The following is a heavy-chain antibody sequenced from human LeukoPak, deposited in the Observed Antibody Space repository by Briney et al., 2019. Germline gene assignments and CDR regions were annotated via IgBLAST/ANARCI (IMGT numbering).Heavy chain of an antibody. J-gene: IGHJ4*02. CDR2: VDPEDGET. V-gene: IGHV1-24*01. D-gene: IGHD1-26*01. Sequence: ASVKVSCKVSRYTLTELSMHWVRQAPGKGLEWMGGVDPEDGETIYAQKFQGRVTMTEDTSTDTAYMELSSLRSEDTAVYYCATVSRRWELLPFDYWGQGTLVTVSS. CDR1: RYTLTELS. CDR3: ATVSRRWELLPFDY.